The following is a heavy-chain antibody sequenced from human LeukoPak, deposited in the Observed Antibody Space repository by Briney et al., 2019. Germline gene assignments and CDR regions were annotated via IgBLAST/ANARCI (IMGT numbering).Heavy chain of an antibody. J-gene: IGHJ1*01. CDR3: AREGRYSGSHFQH. CDR2: IIPIFGTA. D-gene: IGHD1-26*01. CDR1: GGTFSSYA. Sequence: SVKVSCKASGGTFSSYAISWVRQAPGQGLEWMGRIIPIFGTANYAQKFQGRVTITTDESTSTAYMELSSLRSEDTAVYYCAREGRYSGSHFQHWGQGTLVTVS. V-gene: IGHV1-69*05.